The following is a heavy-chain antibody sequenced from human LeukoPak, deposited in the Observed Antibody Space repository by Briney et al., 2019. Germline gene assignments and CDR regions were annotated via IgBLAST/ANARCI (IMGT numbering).Heavy chain of an antibody. CDR3: AAPSAHYDSSGYSAGTSGAFDI. CDR1: GGSFSGYY. CDR2: INHSGST. Sequence: SETLSLTCAVYGGSFSGYYWSWIRQPPGKGLEWIGEINHSGSTNYNPSLKSRVTISVDTSKNQFSLKLSSVTAADTAVYSCAAPSAHYDSSGYSAGTSGAFDIWGQGTMVTVSS. D-gene: IGHD3-22*01. J-gene: IGHJ3*02. V-gene: IGHV4-34*01.